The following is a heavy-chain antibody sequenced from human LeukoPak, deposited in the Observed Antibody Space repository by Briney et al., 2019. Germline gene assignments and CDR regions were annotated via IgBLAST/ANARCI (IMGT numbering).Heavy chain of an antibody. CDR1: GGSFSGYY. Sequence: ETLSLTCAVYGGSFSGYYWSWIRQPPGKGLEWIGEINHSGSTNYNPSPKSRVTISVDTSKNQFSLKLSSVTAADTAVYYCARRGTMVRGVIINVLSNWFDPWGQGTLVTVSP. CDR3: ARRGTMVRGVIINVLSNWFDP. CDR2: INHSGST. D-gene: IGHD3-10*01. J-gene: IGHJ5*02. V-gene: IGHV4-34*01.